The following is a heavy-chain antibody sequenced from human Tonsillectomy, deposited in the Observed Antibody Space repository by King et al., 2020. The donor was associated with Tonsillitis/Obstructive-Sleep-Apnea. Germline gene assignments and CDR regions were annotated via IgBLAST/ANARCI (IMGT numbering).Heavy chain of an antibody. Sequence: VQLVESGGGVVQPGRSLRLSCAASGFTVSSYGMHWVRQAPGKGLEGVAVIWYDGSNKYYADSVKGRFTISRDNSKYTLYLQMNSLRAEDTAVYYCARVFAWALDYWGQGTLVTVSS. CDR1: GFTVSSYG. CDR2: IWYDGSNK. CDR3: ARVFAWALDY. J-gene: IGHJ4*02. V-gene: IGHV3-33*01.